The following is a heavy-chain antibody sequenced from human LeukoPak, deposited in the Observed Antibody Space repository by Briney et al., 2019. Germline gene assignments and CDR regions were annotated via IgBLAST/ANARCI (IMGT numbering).Heavy chain of an antibody. CDR2: IYYSGST. D-gene: IGHD5-24*01. V-gene: IGHV4-61*01. J-gene: IGHJ4*02. Sequence: PSETLSLTCTVSGGSVSSGSYYWSWIRQPPGKGLEWIGYIYYSGSTNYSPSLKSRVTISVDTSKNQFSLKLSSVTAADTAVYYCARGRGYTGLIDYWGQGTLVTVSS. CDR1: GGSVSSGSYY. CDR3: ARGRGYTGLIDY.